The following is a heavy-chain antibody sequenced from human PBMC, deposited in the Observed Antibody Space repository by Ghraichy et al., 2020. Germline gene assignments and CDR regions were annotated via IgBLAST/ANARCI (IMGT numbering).Heavy chain of an antibody. Sequence: SETLSLTCTVSGGSISSYYWSWIRQPPGKGLEWIGYIYYSGSTNYNPSLKSRVTISVDTSKNQFYLKLSSVTAADTAVYYCARLGSSSSPYFDYWGQGTLVTVSS. V-gene: IGHV4-59*08. CDR3: ARLGSSSSPYFDY. CDR1: GGSISSYY. D-gene: IGHD6-13*01. J-gene: IGHJ4*02. CDR2: IYYSGST.